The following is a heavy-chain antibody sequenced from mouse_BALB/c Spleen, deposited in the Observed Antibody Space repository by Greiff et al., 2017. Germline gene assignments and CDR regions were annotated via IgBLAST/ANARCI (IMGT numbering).Heavy chain of an antibody. J-gene: IGHJ1*01. CDR1: GFSLTSYG. CDR2: IWAGGST. D-gene: IGHD2-1*01. Sequence: VKLQESGPGLVAPSQSLSITCTVSGFSLTSYGVHWVRQPPGKGLEWLGVIWAGGSTNYNSALMSRLSISKDNSKSQVFLKMNSLQTDDTAMYYCARERGYGNSWYFDVWGAGTTVTVSS. V-gene: IGHV2-9*02. CDR3: ARERGYGNSWYFDV.